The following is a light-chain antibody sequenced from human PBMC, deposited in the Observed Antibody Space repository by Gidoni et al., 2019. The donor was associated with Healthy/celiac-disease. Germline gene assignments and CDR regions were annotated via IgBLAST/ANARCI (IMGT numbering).Light chain of an antibody. Sequence: QSVLTQPPSASGTPGQRVTISCSGSSSNIGSNTVTWYQQLPGSAPKLLIYSSNQRPSGVPGRCSGSKSGTSASLAISGLQSEDEADYYCAAWDDSLNGYWVFGGGTKLTVL. CDR3: AAWDDSLNGYWV. J-gene: IGLJ3*02. CDR2: SSN. V-gene: IGLV1-44*01. CDR1: SSNIGSNT.